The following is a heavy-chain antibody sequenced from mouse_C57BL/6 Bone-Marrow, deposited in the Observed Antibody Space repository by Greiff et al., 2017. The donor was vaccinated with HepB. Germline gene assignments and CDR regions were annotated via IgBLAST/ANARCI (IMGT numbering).Heavy chain of an antibody. V-gene: IGHV5-4*01. Sequence: EVQLVESGGGLVKPGGSLKLSCEASGFTFSSYAMSWVRQTPEKRLEWVATISDGGSYTYYPDNVKGRFTISRDNAKNNLYLQMSHLKSEDTAMYYCARERGFYYDYGFAYWGQGTLVTVSA. J-gene: IGHJ3*01. CDR2: ISDGGSYT. CDR1: GFTFSSYA. CDR3: ARERGFYYDYGFAY. D-gene: IGHD2-4*01.